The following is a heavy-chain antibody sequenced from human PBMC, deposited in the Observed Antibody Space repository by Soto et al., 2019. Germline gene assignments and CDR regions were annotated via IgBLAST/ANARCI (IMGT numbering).Heavy chain of an antibody. V-gene: IGHV3-23*01. D-gene: IGHD2-15*01. Sequence: GGSLRLSCAASVFTFSSYAMSWVRQAPGKGLEWVSAISGSGGSTYYADSVKGRFTISRDNSKNTLYLQMNSLRAEDTAVYYCAKDPTIKYCSGGSCYGDYWGQGTLVTVSS. CDR1: VFTFSSYA. CDR2: ISGSGGST. CDR3: AKDPTIKYCSGGSCYGDY. J-gene: IGHJ4*02.